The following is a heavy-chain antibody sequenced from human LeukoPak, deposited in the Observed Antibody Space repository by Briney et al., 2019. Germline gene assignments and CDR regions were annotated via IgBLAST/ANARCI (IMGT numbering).Heavy chain of an antibody. CDR1: GFTVSSNY. CDR2: IYSGGST. Sequence: GGSLRLSCAASGFTVSSNYMSWVRQAPGKGLEWVSVIYSGGSTYYADSVKGRFTISRDNSKNTLYLQMNSLRAEDTAVYYCARDIKGSSGWFLFDYWGQGTLVTVSS. CDR3: ARDIKGSSGWFLFDY. D-gene: IGHD6-19*01. J-gene: IGHJ4*02. V-gene: IGHV3-66*01.